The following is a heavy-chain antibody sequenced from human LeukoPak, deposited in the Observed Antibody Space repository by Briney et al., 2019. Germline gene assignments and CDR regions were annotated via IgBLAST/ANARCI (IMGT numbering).Heavy chain of an antibody. CDR3: ARDLARPGYSSGWYFDY. CDR1: GYSFTSYY. J-gene: IGHJ4*02. Sequence: ASVKVSCKASGYSFTSYYMHWVRQAPGQGLEWMGIINPSGDSTSYAQKFQGRVTMTRDTSTSTVYMELSSLRSEDTAVYYCARDLARPGYSSGWYFDYWGQGTLVTVSS. V-gene: IGHV1-46*01. D-gene: IGHD6-19*01. CDR2: INPSGDST.